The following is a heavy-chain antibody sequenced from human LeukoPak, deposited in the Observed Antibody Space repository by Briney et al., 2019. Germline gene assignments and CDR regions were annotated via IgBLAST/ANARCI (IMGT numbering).Heavy chain of an antibody. D-gene: IGHD2-15*01. CDR2: ISYDGSNK. CDR3: ARDGYCSGGSCYVLVGVFVY. CDR1: GFTFSSYA. V-gene: IGHV3-30-3*01. Sequence: GGSLRLSCAASGFTFSSYAMHWVRQAPGKGLEWVAVISYDGSNKYYADSVKGRFTISRDNAKNSLYLQMNSLRAEDTAVYYCARDGYCSGGSCYVLVGVFVYWGQGTLVTVSS. J-gene: IGHJ4*02.